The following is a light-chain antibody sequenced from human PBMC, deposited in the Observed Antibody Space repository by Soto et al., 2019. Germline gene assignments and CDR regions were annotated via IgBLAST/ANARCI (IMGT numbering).Light chain of an antibody. CDR3: QQYYSTPSEVT. J-gene: IGKJ5*01. V-gene: IGKV4-1*01. CDR1: QSVLYSSNNKNY. Sequence: DIVMTQSPDSLAVSLGERATINCKSSQSVLYSSNNKNYLAWYQQKPGQPPKLLIYWASTRESGVPDRFSDSGSGTDFTLTSSALQAEDVAVYYCQQYYSTPSEVTFGQGTRLEIK. CDR2: WAS.